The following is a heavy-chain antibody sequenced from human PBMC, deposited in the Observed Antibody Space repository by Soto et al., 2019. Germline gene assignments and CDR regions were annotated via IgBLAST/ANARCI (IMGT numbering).Heavy chain of an antibody. CDR3: ARVLGGRTLSWFYFDN. Sequence: QVQLNESGPGLVKPSATLSLSCTVSGGSVNSGSHYWAWIRQPPGKGLEWIGYISYSGKTDYSPFVRIRVTMSRDTSKNQFSLRLTSVTAADTAVYYCARVLGGRTLSWFYFDNWGQGTLVTVSS. CDR2: ISYSGKT. J-gene: IGHJ4*02. D-gene: IGHD2-15*01. CDR1: GGSVNSGSHY. V-gene: IGHV4-61*01.